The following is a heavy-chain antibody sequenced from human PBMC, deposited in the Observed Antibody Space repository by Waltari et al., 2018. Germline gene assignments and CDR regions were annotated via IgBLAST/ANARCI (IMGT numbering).Heavy chain of an antibody. Sequence: EVQLLESGGGLVQPGGSLRLSCAASGFTFSRYAMSWVRQAPGKGLEWVSAISGSGGSTYYADSVKGRFTISRDNSKNTLYLQMNSLRAEDTAVYYCAKDKSQYYDFWSGYYTTDAFDIWGQGTMVTVSS. CDR2: ISGSGGST. CDR1: GFTFSRYA. V-gene: IGHV3-23*01. D-gene: IGHD3-3*01. CDR3: AKDKSQYYDFWSGYYTTDAFDI. J-gene: IGHJ3*02.